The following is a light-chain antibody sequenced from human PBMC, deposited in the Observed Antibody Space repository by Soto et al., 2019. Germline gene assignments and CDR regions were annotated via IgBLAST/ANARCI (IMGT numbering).Light chain of an antibody. CDR3: QHYNSYSEA. V-gene: IGKV1-5*03. J-gene: IGKJ1*01. CDR1: QTISSW. Sequence: DIKISQSPSTLSGSVGDRVTITCRASQTISSWLAWYQQKPGKAPKLLIYKASTLKSGVPSRFSGSGSGTEFTLTISSLQPDDFATYYCQHYNSYSEAFGQGTMVDVK. CDR2: KAS.